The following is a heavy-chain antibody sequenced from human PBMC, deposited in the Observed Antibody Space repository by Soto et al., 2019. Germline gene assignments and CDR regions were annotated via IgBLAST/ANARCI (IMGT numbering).Heavy chain of an antibody. CDR1: GFTFSSYS. D-gene: IGHD6-6*01. Sequence: GGSLRLSCAASGFTFSSYSMNWVRQAPGKGLEWVSSISSSSSYIYYADSVKGRFTISRDNAKNSLYLQMNSLRAEDTAVYYCARDEYSSSSNYYYYYMDVWGKGTTVTVSS. J-gene: IGHJ6*03. V-gene: IGHV3-21*01. CDR3: ARDEYSSSSNYYYYYMDV. CDR2: ISSSSSYI.